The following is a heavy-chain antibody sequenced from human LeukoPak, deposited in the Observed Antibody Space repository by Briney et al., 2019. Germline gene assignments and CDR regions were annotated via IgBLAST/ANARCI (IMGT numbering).Heavy chain of an antibody. CDR3: ARNEYSSSGSGQVDV. J-gene: IGHJ6*02. CDR2: INIDESTA. V-gene: IGHV3-74*01. Sequence: PGGSLRLSCVASGFTFSNYWLHWVRQAPGKGLVWVSRINIDESTANYADSVKGRFTISRDNAKNTLYPQMNSLRAEDTAVYYCARNEYSSSGSGQVDVWGQGTTVIVSS. CDR1: GFTFSNYW. D-gene: IGHD5-18*01.